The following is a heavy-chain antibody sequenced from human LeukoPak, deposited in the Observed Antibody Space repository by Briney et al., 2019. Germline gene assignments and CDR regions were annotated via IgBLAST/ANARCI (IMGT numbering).Heavy chain of an antibody. CDR2: INGDGSTT. V-gene: IGHV3-74*01. D-gene: IGHD2-15*01. Sequence: GGSLRLSCAASGFTFGSHWTTWVRQAPGKGPVWVSRINGDGSTTVYADSVQGRFSISRDNAKSTLYLHMNSLRAEDTAVYYCAREGGGYCSGINCWKWFDPWGQGTLVTVSS. J-gene: IGHJ5*02. CDR3: AREGGGYCSGINCWKWFDP. CDR1: GFTFGSHW.